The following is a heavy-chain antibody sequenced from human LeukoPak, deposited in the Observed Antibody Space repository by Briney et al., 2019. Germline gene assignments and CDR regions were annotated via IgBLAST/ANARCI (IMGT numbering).Heavy chain of an antibody. CDR1: DFSFNNYN. CDR2: IHRDGSGD. Sequence: GGSLRLSCAPSDFSFNNYNIHWVRQAPGKGLDWVAFIHRDGSGDSYADSVKGRFTISRDNAKNSLYLQMNSLRAEDTAVYYCARGPIYYYYYYMDVWGKGTTVTVSS. CDR3: ARGPIYYYYYYMDV. V-gene: IGHV3-30*02. J-gene: IGHJ6*03.